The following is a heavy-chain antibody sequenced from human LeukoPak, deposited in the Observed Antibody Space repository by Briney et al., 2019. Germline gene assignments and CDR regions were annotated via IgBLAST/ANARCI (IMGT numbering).Heavy chain of an antibody. V-gene: IGHV4-59*08. CDR1: RGSFSNYY. CDR3: ARTSIFGVVMFDP. D-gene: IGHD3-3*02. Sequence: SQTLSLTCTESRGSFSNYYWSWIRQPPGKGLEWIGYIYYSGSTSYNPSLKSRVTISVATSKNQVSVKLTSVTAAATAVYYCARTSIFGVVMFDPWGQGTLVTVSS. J-gene: IGHJ5*02. CDR2: IYYSGST.